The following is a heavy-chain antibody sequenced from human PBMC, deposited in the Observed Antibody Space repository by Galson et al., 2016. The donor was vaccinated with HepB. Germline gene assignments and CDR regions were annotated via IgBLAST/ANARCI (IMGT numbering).Heavy chain of an antibody. CDR3: ARDRDMLNSGWYAYFDY. V-gene: IGHV1-2*02. Sequence: SVKVSCKASGYTFIDYYVHWVRQAPGQGLEWMGWISPNPGDINYSQNFPGRVTMTRDTSISTAYMELSSLKSDDTAVYYCARDRDMLNSGWYAYFDYWGQGTLVTVSS. D-gene: IGHD6-19*01. CDR1: GYTFIDYY. J-gene: IGHJ4*02. CDR2: ISPNPGDI.